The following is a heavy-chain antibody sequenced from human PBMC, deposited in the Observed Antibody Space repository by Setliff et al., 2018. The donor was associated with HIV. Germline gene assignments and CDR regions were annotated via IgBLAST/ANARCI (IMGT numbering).Heavy chain of an antibody. Sequence: GASVKVSCKASGGTFSSYAISWVRQAPGQGLEWMGGIIPIFNTANYAQKFQGRVTITADESTSTAYMELSSLRSEDTAVYYCARLISADYYDISGYFQHWGQGTLVTVS. V-gene: IGHV1-69*13. D-gene: IGHD3-22*01. CDR3: ARLISADYYDISGYFQH. CDR1: GGTFSSYA. J-gene: IGHJ1*01. CDR2: IIPIFNTA.